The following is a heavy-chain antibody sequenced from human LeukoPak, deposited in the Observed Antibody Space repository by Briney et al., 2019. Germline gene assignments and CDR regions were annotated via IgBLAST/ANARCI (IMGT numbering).Heavy chain of an antibody. J-gene: IGHJ5*02. V-gene: IGHV4-34*01. Sequence: PSETLSLTCAVYGGSFSGYYWSWIRQPPGKGLEWIGEINHSGSTNYNPSLKSRVTISVDTSKNQFSLKLSSVTAADTAVYYCARVPPYNPWIQLSVSPVPPRNWFDPWGQGTLVTVSS. CDR1: GGSFSGYY. D-gene: IGHD5-18*01. CDR3: ARVPPYNPWIQLSVSPVPPRNWFDP. CDR2: INHSGST.